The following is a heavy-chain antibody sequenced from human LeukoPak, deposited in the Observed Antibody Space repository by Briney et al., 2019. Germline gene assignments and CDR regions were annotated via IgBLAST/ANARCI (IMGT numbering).Heavy chain of an antibody. J-gene: IGHJ6*02. CDR2: ISSSGSTI. CDR1: GFTFSDYY. CDR3: ARDFPVPAAIVQYYYYGMDV. Sequence: GGSLRHSCAASGFTFSDYYMSWIRQAPGKGLEWVSYISSSGSTIYYADSVKGRFTISRDNAKNSLYLQMNSLRAEDTAVYYCARDFPVPAAIVQYYYYGMDVWGQGTTVTVSS. D-gene: IGHD2-2*02. V-gene: IGHV3-11*01.